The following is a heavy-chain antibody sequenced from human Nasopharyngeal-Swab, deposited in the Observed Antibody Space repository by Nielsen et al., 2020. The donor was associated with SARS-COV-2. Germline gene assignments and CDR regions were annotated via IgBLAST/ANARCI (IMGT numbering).Heavy chain of an antibody. Sequence: ASVKVSCKVSGYTLTELSMHWVRQAPGKGLEWMGGFDPEDGKTIYAQKFQGRVTMTEDTSTDTAYMELSSLRSEDTAVYYCATTAGAITFGGWDWFDPWGQGTLVTVSS. CDR2: FDPEDGKT. J-gene: IGHJ5*02. D-gene: IGHD3-16*01. CDR3: ATTAGAITFGGWDWFDP. CDR1: GYTLTELS. V-gene: IGHV1-24*01.